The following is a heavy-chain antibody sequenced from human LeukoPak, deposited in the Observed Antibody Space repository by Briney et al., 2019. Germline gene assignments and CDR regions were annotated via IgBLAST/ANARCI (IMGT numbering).Heavy chain of an antibody. CDR1: GFTFSSYA. J-gene: IGHJ4*02. V-gene: IGHV3-23*01. Sequence: PGGSLRLSCAASGFTFSSYAMSWVRQAPGKGLEWVSAISGSGGSTHYADSVKGRFTISRDNSKNTLYLQMNSLRAEDTAVYYCAKVLNYYGSGYFDYWGQGILVTVSS. D-gene: IGHD3-10*01. CDR3: AKVLNYYGSGYFDY. CDR2: ISGSGGST.